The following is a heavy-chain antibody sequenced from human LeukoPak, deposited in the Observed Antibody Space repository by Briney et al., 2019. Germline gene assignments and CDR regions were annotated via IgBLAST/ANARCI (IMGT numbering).Heavy chain of an antibody. CDR1: GGSISSYY. Sequence: TPSETLSLTCTVSGGSISSYYWSWIRQPPGKGLEWIGYIYYSGSTNYNPSLKSRVTISVDTSKNQFSLKLSSVTAADTAVYYCAKDLYGDYDFDCWGQGTLVTVSS. CDR2: IYYSGST. J-gene: IGHJ4*02. CDR3: AKDLYGDYDFDC. V-gene: IGHV4-59*01. D-gene: IGHD4-17*01.